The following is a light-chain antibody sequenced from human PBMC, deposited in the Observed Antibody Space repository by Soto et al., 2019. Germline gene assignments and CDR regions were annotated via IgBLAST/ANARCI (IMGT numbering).Light chain of an antibody. CDR2: EVR. Sequence: QSALTQPASVSGSAGQSITISCSGTMRDVGAYNLVSWYQQHPGTAPKLIIYEVRNRPSGISSRFSGSRSGNTASLTISGLQPEDEGDYYCSSFSSITREVFGGGTKVTVL. J-gene: IGLJ2*01. V-gene: IGLV2-14*01. CDR3: SSFSSITREV. CDR1: MRDVGAYNL.